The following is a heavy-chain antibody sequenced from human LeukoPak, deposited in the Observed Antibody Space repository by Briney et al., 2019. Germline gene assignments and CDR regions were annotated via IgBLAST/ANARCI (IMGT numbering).Heavy chain of an antibody. Sequence: PGRSLRLSCAASGFTVSGNYMSWVRQAPGKGLEWVSVIYSGGSTYYADSVKGRFTISRDNSKNTLYLQMNSLRAEDTAVYYCARMKVRGTYNWFDPWGQGTLVTVSS. CDR1: GFTVSGNY. D-gene: IGHD3-10*01. CDR3: ARMKVRGTYNWFDP. CDR2: IYSGGST. J-gene: IGHJ5*02. V-gene: IGHV3-53*01.